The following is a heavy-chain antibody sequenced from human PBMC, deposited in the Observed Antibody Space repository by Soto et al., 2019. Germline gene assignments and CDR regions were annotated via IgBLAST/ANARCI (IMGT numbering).Heavy chain of an antibody. Sequence: QVQLVESGGGVVQPGRTLRLTCAASGFTFSTYALHWVRLAPGKGLEWVAIISYDGSNKYYADSVKGRFTISRDNSKSTLYLQMNSLRVEDTAVYYCARDRAAHYYGSGSYHDYCGQGTLVTVSS. CDR2: ISYDGSNK. J-gene: IGHJ4*02. CDR3: ARDRAAHYYGSGSYHDY. D-gene: IGHD3-10*01. V-gene: IGHV3-30-3*01. CDR1: GFTFSTYA.